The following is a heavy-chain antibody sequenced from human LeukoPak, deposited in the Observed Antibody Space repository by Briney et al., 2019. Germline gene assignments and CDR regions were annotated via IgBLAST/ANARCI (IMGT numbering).Heavy chain of an antibody. D-gene: IGHD5-12*01. J-gene: IGHJ4*02. Sequence: SETLSLTCTVSGGSISSSSYYWGWIRQPPGKGLEWIGSIYYSGSTYYNPSLKSRVTISVDTSKNQFSLKLSSVTAADTAVYYCARDGGYEGEYYFDYWGQGTLVTVSS. CDR3: ARDGGYEGEYYFDY. CDR2: IYYSGST. CDR1: GGSISSSSYY. V-gene: IGHV4-39*07.